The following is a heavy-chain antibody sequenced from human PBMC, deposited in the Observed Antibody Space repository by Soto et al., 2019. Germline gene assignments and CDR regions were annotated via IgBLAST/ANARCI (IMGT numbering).Heavy chain of an antibody. CDR2: INPNSGGT. CDR3: ARVPSGGFAFEI. J-gene: IGHJ3*02. CDR1: GYTFTSYD. V-gene: IGHV1-2*02. D-gene: IGHD6-19*01. Sequence: GASVKVSCKASGYTFTSYDVNWVRQAPGQGLEWMGSINPNSGGTNSAQKFQGRVTMTRDTSISTAYMELSSLRSDDTAVYYCARVPSGGFAFEIWGQGTMVTVSS.